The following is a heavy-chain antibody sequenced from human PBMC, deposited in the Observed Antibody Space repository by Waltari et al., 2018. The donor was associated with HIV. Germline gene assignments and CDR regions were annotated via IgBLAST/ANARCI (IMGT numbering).Heavy chain of an antibody. CDR2: MTPSSGNT. CDR3: ARGGSTHTHFAY. CDR1: GFRLTRSD. Sequence: QVQLVQSGAEVKKPGASVKVSCTASGFRLTRSDINWVRQATGQGLEWMGWMTPSSGNTGSAQKFQGRVTMSRNTSVSTVYMELSTLTSDDTAIYFCARGGSTHTHFAYWGQGTLVTVSS. V-gene: IGHV1-8*02. J-gene: IGHJ4*02. D-gene: IGHD1-26*01.